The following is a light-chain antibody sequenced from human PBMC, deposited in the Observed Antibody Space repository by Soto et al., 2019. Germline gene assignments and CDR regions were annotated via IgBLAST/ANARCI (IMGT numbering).Light chain of an antibody. Sequence: DIQMTQSPSSLSASVGDRVTITCRASQGINTFLAWYQQKAGKVPNLLIYGASNLQSGVPSRFSGSGSGTDFTLNISSLQPEDVATYYCQKYDSAPYTFGQGTKLEIK. CDR3: QKYDSAPYT. CDR1: QGINTF. V-gene: IGKV1-27*01. CDR2: GAS. J-gene: IGKJ2*01.